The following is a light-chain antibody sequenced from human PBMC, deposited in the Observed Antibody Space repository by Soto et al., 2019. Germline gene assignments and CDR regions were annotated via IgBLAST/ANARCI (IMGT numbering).Light chain of an antibody. CDR2: DAS. V-gene: IGKV3-11*01. CDR3: QQRSKWPVT. CDR1: QSVSEF. J-gene: IGKJ4*01. Sequence: EVVLTQSPATLSLSPGERATLSCRASQSVSEFLAWYQQKPGQAPRLLLYDASNRATGIPARFSGSGSGTDFTLTISSLEAEDFALYYCQQRSKWPVTFGGGTKVDIK.